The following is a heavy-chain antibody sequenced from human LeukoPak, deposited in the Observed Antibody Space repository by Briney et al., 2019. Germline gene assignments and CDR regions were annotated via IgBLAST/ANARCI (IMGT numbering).Heavy chain of an antibody. V-gene: IGHV3-23*01. CDR3: AKVPPSPGWWYFDL. CDR2: ITGRGAST. J-gene: IGHJ2*01. Sequence: GSLRLSCSASGFTFCSQSLNWVRQASGKGLELVPAITGRGASTYYADSVKGRFTISRDNSKNTLYLQMNSLRAEDTAVYYCAKVPPSPGWWYFDLWGRGTLVTVSS. CDR1: GFTFCSQS.